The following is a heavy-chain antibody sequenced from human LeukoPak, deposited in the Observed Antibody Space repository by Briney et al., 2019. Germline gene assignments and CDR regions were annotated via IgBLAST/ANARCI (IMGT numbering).Heavy chain of an antibody. V-gene: IGHV3-48*03. J-gene: IGHJ4*02. D-gene: IGHD1-26*01. CDR1: GFTFSSYE. Sequence: GGSLRLSCAASGFTFSSYEMNWVRQAPGKGLEWVSYISSSGSTIYYADSVKGRFTISRDNAKNSLYLQMNSLRAEDTAVYYCARSGWELLNYFDYWGQGTLVTVSS. CDR2: ISSSGSTI. CDR3: ARSGWELLNYFDY.